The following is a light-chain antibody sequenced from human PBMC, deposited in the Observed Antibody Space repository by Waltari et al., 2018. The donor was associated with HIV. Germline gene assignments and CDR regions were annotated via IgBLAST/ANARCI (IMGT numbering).Light chain of an antibody. CDR1: QGIGND. CDR3: LQDYNFPLT. Sequence: AIQMTQFPSSVSASVGDRLTLTCRASQGIGNDLGWYQQKPGTAPKLLIYAASSLQSGVPSRFSGSSSGTDFTLTISSLQPEDFATYYCLQDYNFPLTLGGGTKVEIK. V-gene: IGKV1-6*01. CDR2: AAS. J-gene: IGKJ4*01.